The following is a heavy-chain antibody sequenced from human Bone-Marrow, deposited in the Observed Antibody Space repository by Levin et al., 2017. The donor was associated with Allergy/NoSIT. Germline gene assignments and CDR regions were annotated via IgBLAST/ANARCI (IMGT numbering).Heavy chain of an antibody. D-gene: IGHD1-26*01. CDR2: IFDIGTT. J-gene: IGHJ5*02. CDR1: GGSIGIGYW. CDR3: ARSRGFNWFDP. Sequence: ETLSLTCDVSGGSIGIGYWWSWVRQTPTKGLEWIGEIFDIGTTNYNPSLKSRVTILVDKSKNQFSLRMTSVTAADTATYFCARSRGFNWFDPWGQGAQVTVSS. V-gene: IGHV4-4*01.